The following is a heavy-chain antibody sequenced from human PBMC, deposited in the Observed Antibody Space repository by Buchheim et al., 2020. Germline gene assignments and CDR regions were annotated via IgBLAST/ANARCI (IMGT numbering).Heavy chain of an antibody. V-gene: IGHV4-4*02. D-gene: IGHD2-15*01. CDR2: IYHSGST. J-gene: IGHJ6*02. CDR3: ARSRWVVAATLSAADYYGMDV. CDR1: GGSISSSNW. Sequence: QVQLQESGPGLVKPSGTLSLTCAVSGGSISSSNWWSWVRQPPGKGLEWIGEIYHSGSTNYNPSLKSRVTISVDKSKKQFSLKLSSVTAADTAVYYCARSRWVVAATLSAADYYGMDVWGQGTT.